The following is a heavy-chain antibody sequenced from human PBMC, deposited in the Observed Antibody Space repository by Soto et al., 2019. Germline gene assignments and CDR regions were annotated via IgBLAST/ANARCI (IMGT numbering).Heavy chain of an antibody. D-gene: IGHD1-7*01. CDR1: GGSFSGYY. Sequence: SETLSLTCAVYGGSFSGYYWSWIRQPPGKGLEWIGEINHSGSTNYNPSLKSRVTISVDTSKNQFSLKLTSVTAADTAVYYCARAVGTGTTTKQDYFNYWGQGTLVTVSS. J-gene: IGHJ4*02. CDR2: INHSGST. V-gene: IGHV4-34*01. CDR3: ARAVGTGTTTKQDYFNY.